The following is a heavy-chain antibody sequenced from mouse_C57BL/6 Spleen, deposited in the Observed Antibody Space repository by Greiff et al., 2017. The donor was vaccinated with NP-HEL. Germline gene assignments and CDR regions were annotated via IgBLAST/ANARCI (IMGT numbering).Heavy chain of an antibody. D-gene: IGHD3-2*02. CDR1: GYTFTDYY. J-gene: IGHJ4*01. CDR3: ARRGQLRHGAMDY. Sequence: QVQLQQSGPELVKPGASVKISCKGSGYTFTDYYINWVKQRPGQGLEWIGWIFPGSGSTYYNEKFKGKATLTVDKSSSTAYMLLSSLTSEDSAVYFCARRGQLRHGAMDYWGQGTSVTVSS. V-gene: IGHV1-75*01. CDR2: IFPGSGST.